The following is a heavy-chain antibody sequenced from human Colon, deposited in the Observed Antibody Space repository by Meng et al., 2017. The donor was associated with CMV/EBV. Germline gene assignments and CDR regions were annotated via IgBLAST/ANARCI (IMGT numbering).Heavy chain of an antibody. CDR2: INSGDSDT. J-gene: IGHJ4*02. CDR1: GYTFAAHW. V-gene: IGHV5-51*01. CDR3: AIRCRSGNIYYFDY. D-gene: IGHD1-1*01. Sequence: GESLKISCKTSGYTFAAHWIGWVRQMPGKGLEWIGIINSGDSDTQYRPSFQGQVTISADKTINTAYLQWGSLKASDTAMYYCAIRCRSGNIYYFDYWGQGTLVTVSS.